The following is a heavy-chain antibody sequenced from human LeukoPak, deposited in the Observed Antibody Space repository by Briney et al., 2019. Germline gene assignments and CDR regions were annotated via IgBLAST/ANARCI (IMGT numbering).Heavy chain of an antibody. Sequence: GASVKVSCKASGYTFTSYGISWVRQAPGQGLEWMGWISAYNGNTNYAQKLQGRVTMTTDTPTSTAYMELRSLRSDDTAVYYCARTGCYDNSGYYYVGAFDIWGQGTMVTVSS. CDR1: GYTFTSYG. J-gene: IGHJ3*02. D-gene: IGHD3-22*01. CDR2: ISAYNGNT. V-gene: IGHV1-18*01. CDR3: ARTGCYDNSGYYYVGAFDI.